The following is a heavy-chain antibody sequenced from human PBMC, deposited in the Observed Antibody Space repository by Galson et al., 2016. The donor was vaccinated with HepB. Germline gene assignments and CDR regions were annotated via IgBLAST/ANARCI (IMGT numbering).Heavy chain of an antibody. V-gene: IGHV3-15*07. J-gene: IGHJ4*02. Sequence: SLRLSCAVSGFTFNNAWMNWVRQAPGKGLEWVGRSKSKNDGGAIDYAAPVEGRFTISRDDSRNSVYLQMDSLRADDTAVYFCATLGLCGTTTCNFWGQGTLVTVSS. D-gene: IGHD2-21*01. CDR3: ATLGLCGTTTCNF. CDR1: GFTFNNAW. CDR2: SKSKNDGGAI.